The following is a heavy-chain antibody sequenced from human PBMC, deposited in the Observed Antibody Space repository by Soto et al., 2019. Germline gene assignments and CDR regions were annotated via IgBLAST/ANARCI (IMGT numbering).Heavy chain of an antibody. CDR3: ARTYYYDSSGYYSGPYDY. CDR1: GGSISSGDYY. V-gene: IGHV4-30-4*01. J-gene: IGHJ4*02. CDR2: IYYSGST. Sequence: SETLSLTCTVSGGSISSGDYYWSWIRQPPWKGLEWIGYIYYSGSTYYNPSLKSRVTISVDTSKNQFSLKLSSVTAADTAVYYCARTYYYDSSGYYSGPYDYWGQGXLVTVYS. D-gene: IGHD3-22*01.